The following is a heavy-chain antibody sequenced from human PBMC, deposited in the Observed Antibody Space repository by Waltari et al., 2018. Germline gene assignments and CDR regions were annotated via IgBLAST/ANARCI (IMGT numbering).Heavy chain of an antibody. CDR3: SRGASINLSSAFDP. Sequence: QVQLVQTGAEVKKPGASVKVSCQASGSTFTASYIHWVRQAPGQGLEWLGRINPNSGASNYSVKLQGRISLTRDMSLNTAFMELIRLTSDYTAVYYCSRGASINLSSAFDPWGQGTLVTVSS. CDR2: INPNSGAS. CDR1: GSTFTASY. V-gene: IGHV1-2*06. D-gene: IGHD3-9*01. J-gene: IGHJ5*01.